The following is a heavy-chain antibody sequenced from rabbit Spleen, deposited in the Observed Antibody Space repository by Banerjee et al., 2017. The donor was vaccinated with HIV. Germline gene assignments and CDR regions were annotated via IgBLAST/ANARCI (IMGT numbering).Heavy chain of an antibody. CDR2: IFTGNGNT. Sequence: QSLEESGGDLVKPGASLTLTCTASGVSFSTNYYMCWVRQAPGKGLEWIACIFTGNGNTDYASWAKGRFTISKTSSTTVSLQMTSLTVADTATYFCARDAGSGPYIDGYFSLWGPGTLVTVS. D-gene: IGHD8-1*01. J-gene: IGHJ4*01. V-gene: IGHV1S40*01. CDR1: GVSFSTNYY. CDR3: ARDAGSGPYIDGYFSL.